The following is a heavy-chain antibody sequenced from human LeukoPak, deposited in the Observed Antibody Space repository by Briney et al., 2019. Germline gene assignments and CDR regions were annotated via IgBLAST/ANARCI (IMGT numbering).Heavy chain of an antibody. CDR1: GGSIGSYY. Sequence: SETLSLTCTVSGGSIGSYYWSWIRQPPGKGLEWIGEINHSGSPNYNPSLKSRVTISIDTSKNQFSLKLSPVTAADTAVYYCARDLSDYYGSGSYRPIDAFDIWGQGTMVTVSS. CDR2: INHSGSP. J-gene: IGHJ3*02. CDR3: ARDLSDYYGSGSYRPIDAFDI. D-gene: IGHD3-10*01. V-gene: IGHV4-34*01.